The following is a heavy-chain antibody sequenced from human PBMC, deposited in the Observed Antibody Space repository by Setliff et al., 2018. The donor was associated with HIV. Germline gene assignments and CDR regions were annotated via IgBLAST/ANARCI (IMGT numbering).Heavy chain of an antibody. CDR2: ISSSGKYI. V-gene: IGHV3-11*04. CDR1: GFTFSDYY. CDR3: ARDDPPREDSSSPVLFYSGMDV. J-gene: IGHJ6*02. Sequence: GGSLRLSCAASGFTFSDYYMSWIRQAPGKGLEWVSYISSSGKYIYYADSVKGRFTISRGNAKNSLYLQMNSLRAEDTAVYYCARDDPPREDSSSPVLFYSGMDVWGQGTPVTVSS. D-gene: IGHD6-6*01.